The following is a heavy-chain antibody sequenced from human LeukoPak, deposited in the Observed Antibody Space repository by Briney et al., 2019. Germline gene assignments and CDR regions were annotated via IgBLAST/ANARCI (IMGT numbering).Heavy chain of an antibody. CDR3: AKDLESVDYYYMDV. D-gene: IGHD1-1*01. J-gene: IGHJ6*03. V-gene: IGHV3-23*01. CDR2: ISGSGGST. CDR1: GFTFGTYT. Sequence: GGSLRLSCEVSGFTFGTYTMGWVRQAPGKGLEWVSAISGSGGSTYYADSVKGRFTISRDNSKNTLYLQMNSLRAEDTAVYYCAKDLESVDYYYMDVWGKGTTVTVSS.